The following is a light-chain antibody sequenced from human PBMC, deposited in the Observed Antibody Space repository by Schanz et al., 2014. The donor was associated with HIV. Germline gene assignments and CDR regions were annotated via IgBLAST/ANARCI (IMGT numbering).Light chain of an antibody. CDR1: QTVSSNS. Sequence: EIVLTQSPGSLSLSPGGRATLSCRASQTVSSNSLGWYQQKRGQVPRLLIYSASRRANGIPDRFSGSGSGTDFTLTISRLEPEDFAVYYCQQYGTSLITFGQGTRLEI. V-gene: IGKV3-20*01. J-gene: IGKJ5*01. CDR3: QQYGTSLIT. CDR2: SAS.